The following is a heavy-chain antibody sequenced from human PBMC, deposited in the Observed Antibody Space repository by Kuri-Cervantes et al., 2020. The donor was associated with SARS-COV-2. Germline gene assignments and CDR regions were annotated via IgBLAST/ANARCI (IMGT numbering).Heavy chain of an antibody. CDR2: IYYSGST. CDR3: ARQGSSGWYLGY. J-gene: IGHJ4*02. CDR1: GGSISSYY. Sequence: SKTLCLTCTVSGGSISSYYWSWIRQPPGKGLEWIGYIYYSGSTNYNPSLKSRVTISVDTSKNQFSLKLSSVTAADTAVYYCARQGSSGWYLGYWGQGTLVTVSS. V-gene: IGHV4-59*08. D-gene: IGHD6-19*01.